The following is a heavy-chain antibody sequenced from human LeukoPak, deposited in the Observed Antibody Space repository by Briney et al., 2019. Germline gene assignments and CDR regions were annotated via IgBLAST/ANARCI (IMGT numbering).Heavy chain of an antibody. CDR1: ALPPSNYA. Sequence: GGSLRLSCAASALPPSNYAMTWVRQAPGKGLEWVSSISGSGDSTFYSDSVKGRFTISRDNSKNTLYLQMNSLRAEDTAIYYCANFLLGYCTGGSCYFARFWGQGTLVTVSS. J-gene: IGHJ4*02. CDR3: ANFLLGYCTGGSCYFARF. D-gene: IGHD2-15*01. V-gene: IGHV3-23*01. CDR2: ISGSGDST.